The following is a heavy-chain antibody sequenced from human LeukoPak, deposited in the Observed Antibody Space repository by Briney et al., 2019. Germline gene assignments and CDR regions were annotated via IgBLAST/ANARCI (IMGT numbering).Heavy chain of an antibody. Sequence: GGSLRLSCAASGFPFSSYWMAWVRQAPGRGLEWVASIKQDGGETFYVDSVKGRFTISRDNAKNSLYLQMNSLRAEDTAVYYCTREDHSNYNYWGQGTLVTVSS. CDR2: IKQDGGET. V-gene: IGHV3-7*01. CDR3: TREDHSNYNY. CDR1: GFPFSSYW. D-gene: IGHD4-11*01. J-gene: IGHJ4*02.